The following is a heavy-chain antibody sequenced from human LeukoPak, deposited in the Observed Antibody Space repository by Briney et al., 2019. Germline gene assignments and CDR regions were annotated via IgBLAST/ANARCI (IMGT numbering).Heavy chain of an antibody. D-gene: IGHD3-10*01. CDR2: IYYSGST. J-gene: IGHJ5*02. CDR3: ARDRYYYGSGSYKYNWLDP. CDR1: GGSISSYY. Sequence: SETLSLTCTVSGGSISSYYWSWIRQPPGKGLVWIGYIYYSGSTNYNPSLKSRVTISVDTSKNQFSLKLSSVTAADTAVYYCARDRYYYGSGSYKYNWLDPWGQGTLVTVSS. V-gene: IGHV4-59*01.